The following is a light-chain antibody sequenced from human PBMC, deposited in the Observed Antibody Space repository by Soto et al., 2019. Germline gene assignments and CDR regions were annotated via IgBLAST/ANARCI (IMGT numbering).Light chain of an antibody. V-gene: IGKV1-39*01. CDR3: QQYNRYWT. J-gene: IGKJ1*01. Sequence: DIQMTQSPSSLSASVGDRVTITCRASQSISSYLNWCQQKPGKAPKLLIYAASSLQSGVPSRFSSSGSGTEFTLTISSLQSDDFASYYCQQYNRYWTFGEGTKVDIK. CDR2: AAS. CDR1: QSISSY.